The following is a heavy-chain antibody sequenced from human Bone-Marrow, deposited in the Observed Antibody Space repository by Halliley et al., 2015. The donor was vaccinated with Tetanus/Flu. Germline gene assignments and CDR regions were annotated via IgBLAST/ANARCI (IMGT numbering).Heavy chain of an antibody. CDR1: GDSISRNIW. CDR2: IYHSGRT. V-gene: IGHV4-4*02. J-gene: IGHJ5*02. D-gene: IGHD3-9*01. CDR3: ARDVDVGAVFDA. Sequence: TLSLTCAVSGDSISRNIWWSWVRQPPGKGLEWIGEIYHSGRTNYNPPLKSRVTISVDKSKNQFSLNLTSVTAADTAVYYCARDVDVGAVFDAWGQGTLVTVSS.